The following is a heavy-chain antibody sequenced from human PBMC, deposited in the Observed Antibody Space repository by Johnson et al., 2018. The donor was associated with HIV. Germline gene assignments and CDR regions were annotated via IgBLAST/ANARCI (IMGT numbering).Heavy chain of an antibody. D-gene: IGHD3-16*01. Sequence: QMQLVESGGGVVQPGRSLRLSCAASGFTFSSYAMHWVRQAPGKGLEWVGVISYDGSNKYYAASVKGRFTISRDDSKNTLYLQMNSLRAEDTAVYYCARDPRLGELKIDRRGYAFDIWGQGTMVTVSS. CDR2: ISYDGSNK. CDR1: GFTFSSYA. J-gene: IGHJ3*02. V-gene: IGHV3-30-3*01. CDR3: ARDPRLGELKIDRRGYAFDI.